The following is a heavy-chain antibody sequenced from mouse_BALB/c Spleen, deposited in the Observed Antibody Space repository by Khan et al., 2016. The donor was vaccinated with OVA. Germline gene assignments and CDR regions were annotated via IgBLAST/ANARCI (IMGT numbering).Heavy chain of an antibody. V-gene: IGHV1S137*01. J-gene: IGHJ3*01. CDR2: ISTYYGDV. CDR1: GYTFTDFT. Sequence: VQLQQSGAELVRPGVSVKISCKGSGYTFTDFTIHWVKQSHALSLEWIGVISTYYGDVTYNQKFKGKATMTVDKSSSTTYMELARLTFEDSAIYDCTRGAGVSRFAYWGQGTLVTVSA. D-gene: IGHD2-13*01. CDR3: TRGAGVSRFAY.